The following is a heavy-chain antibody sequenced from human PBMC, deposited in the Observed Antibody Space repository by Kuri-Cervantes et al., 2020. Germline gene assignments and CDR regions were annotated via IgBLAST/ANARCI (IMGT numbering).Heavy chain of an antibody. D-gene: IGHD6-13*01. CDR3: AKDSLPRIAAAGTDGMDV. V-gene: IGHV3-23*01. CDR1: GFTFSSYA. J-gene: IGHJ6*02. CDR2: ISGSGGST. Sequence: GGSLRLSCAASGFTFSSYAMSWVRQAPGKGLEWVSAISGSGGSTYYADSVKGRFTISRDSSKNTLYLQMNSLRAEDTAVYYCAKDSLPRIAAAGTDGMDVWGQGTTVTVSS.